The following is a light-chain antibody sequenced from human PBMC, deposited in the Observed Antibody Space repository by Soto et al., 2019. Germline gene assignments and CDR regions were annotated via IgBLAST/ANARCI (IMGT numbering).Light chain of an antibody. V-gene: IGLV4-60*02. CDR1: SGHSSYI. CDR3: ETWASNTRV. J-gene: IGLJ2*01. Sequence: QPVLTQSSSASASLGSSVKLTCTLSSGHSSYIIAWHQQQPGKAPRYLMKLEGTGGYNKGSGVPDRFSGSSSGTDRYLTISNLQFEDEADYYCETWASNTRVFGGGTKLTVL. CDR2: LEGTGGY.